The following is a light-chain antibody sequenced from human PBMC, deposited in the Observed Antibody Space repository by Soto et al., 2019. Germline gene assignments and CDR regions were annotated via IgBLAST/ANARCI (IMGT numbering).Light chain of an antibody. CDR1: QRVSSY. V-gene: IGKV1-39*01. CDR2: AAS. CDR3: QQSYSTLST. J-gene: IGKJ1*01. Sequence: DIQMTQSPSSLSASVGDRVTITCRASQRVSSYLNWYQQKPGKAPKLLIYAASSLQSRVQSRFSGSGSRTDVALTISSLHPEDFATYYCQQSYSTLSTFGQGTKVEIK.